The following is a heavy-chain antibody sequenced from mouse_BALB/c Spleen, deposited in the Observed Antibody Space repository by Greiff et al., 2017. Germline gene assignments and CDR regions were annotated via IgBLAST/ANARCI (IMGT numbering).Heavy chain of an antibody. Sequence: EVKLVESGGGLVQPGGSRKLSCAASGFTFSSFGMHWVRQAPEKGLEWVAYISSGSSTIYYADTVKGRFTISRDNPKNTLFLQMTSLRSEDTAMYYCARSVYDYVFDYWGQGTTLTVSS. D-gene: IGHD2-4*01. CDR3: ARSVYDYVFDY. CDR1: GFTFSSFG. CDR2: ISSGSSTI. J-gene: IGHJ2*01. V-gene: IGHV5-17*02.